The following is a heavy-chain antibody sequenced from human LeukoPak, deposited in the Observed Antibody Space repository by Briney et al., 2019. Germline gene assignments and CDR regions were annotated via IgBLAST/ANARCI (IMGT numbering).Heavy chain of an antibody. J-gene: IGHJ4*02. CDR1: GGSNRSSSSY. D-gene: IGHD4-17*01. V-gene: IGHV4-39*02. Sequence: SETLSLTCIVSGGSNRSSSSYWPWIRQPPGKGPKWIGSIYYSGLTYDNPSLKSRVSISVDPSKNHFSLKVSSVTAADTAVYYCASGTFDDYGDYDRGDYFDHWGQGTLVTVSS. CDR2: IYYSGLT. CDR3: ASGTFDDYGDYDRGDYFDH.